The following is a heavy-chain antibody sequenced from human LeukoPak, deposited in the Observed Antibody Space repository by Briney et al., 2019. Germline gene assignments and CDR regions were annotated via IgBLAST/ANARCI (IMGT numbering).Heavy chain of an antibody. D-gene: IGHD2-2*01. CDR3: ATTAVPAAMGDFYYGMDV. CDR1: GFTFSSYS. Sequence: GGSLRLSCAASGFTFSSYSMSWVRQAPGKGLEWVSSISSRSSYIYYADSVKGRFTISGDNAENTLYLQMNSLRAEDTAMYYCATTAVPAAMGDFYYGMDVWGQGTTVIVSS. J-gene: IGHJ6*02. V-gene: IGHV3-21*01. CDR2: ISSRSSYI.